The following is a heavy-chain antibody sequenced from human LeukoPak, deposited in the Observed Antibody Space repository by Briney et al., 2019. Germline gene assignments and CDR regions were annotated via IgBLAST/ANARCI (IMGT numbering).Heavy chain of an antibody. Sequence: SQTLSLTCAISGDSVSSNSAAWNWIRQSPSRGLEWLGRTYYRSKWYNDYAVSVKSRITINPDTSKNQFSLQLNSVTPEDTAVYYCARDKVVGYCSGGCCSNWFDPWGQGTLVTVSS. V-gene: IGHV6-1*01. J-gene: IGHJ5*02. CDR3: ARDKVVGYCSGGCCSNWFDP. D-gene: IGHD2-15*01. CDR1: GDSVSSNSAA. CDR2: TYYRSKWYN.